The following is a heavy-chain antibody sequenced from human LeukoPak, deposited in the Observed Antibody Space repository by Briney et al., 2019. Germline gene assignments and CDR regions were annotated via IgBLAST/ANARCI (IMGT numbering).Heavy chain of an antibody. CDR2: ISSSSSYI. Sequence: GGSLRLSCAASGFTFSSYSMNWVRQAPGKGLEWVSSISSSSSYIYYADSVKGRFTISRDNAKNSLYLQMNSLRAEDTAVYYCARAFGSMTTVVTPDYWGQGTLVTVSS. CDR3: ARAFGSMTTVVTPDY. D-gene: IGHD4-23*01. J-gene: IGHJ4*02. V-gene: IGHV3-21*01. CDR1: GFTFSSYS.